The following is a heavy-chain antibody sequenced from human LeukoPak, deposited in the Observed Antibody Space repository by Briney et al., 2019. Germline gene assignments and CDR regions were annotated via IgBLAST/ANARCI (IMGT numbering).Heavy chain of an antibody. V-gene: IGHV3-74*03. CDR1: GFIFSNYW. J-gene: IGHJ4*02. D-gene: IGHD5/OR15-5a*01. Sequence: GGSLKLSCAASGFIFSNYWMHWVRQAPGKGLVWVSRVNNDGSSTTYADSVRGRFTISRDNAKNTLYLQMNSLRAEDTAVYYCAKGGLRVTDYWGQGTLVTVSS. CDR3: AKGGLRVTDY. CDR2: VNNDGSST.